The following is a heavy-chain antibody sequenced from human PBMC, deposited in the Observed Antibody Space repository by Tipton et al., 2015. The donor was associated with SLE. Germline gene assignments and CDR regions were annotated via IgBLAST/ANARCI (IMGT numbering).Heavy chain of an antibody. CDR1: GGSFSGYY. Sequence: TLSLTCAVYGGSFSGYYWSWIRQPPGKGLEWIGEINHSGSTNYNPPLKSRVTISVDTPKNQFSLKLSSVTAADTAVYYCARQPGATFDYWGQGTLVTVSS. D-gene: IGHD1-26*01. CDR3: ARQPGATFDY. V-gene: IGHV4-34*01. CDR2: INHSGST. J-gene: IGHJ4*02.